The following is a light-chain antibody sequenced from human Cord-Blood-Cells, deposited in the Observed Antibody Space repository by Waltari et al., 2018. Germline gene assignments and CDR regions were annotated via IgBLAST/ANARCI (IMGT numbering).Light chain of an antibody. CDR3: CSYAGSSTWV. Sequence: QSALTQPASVSRSPGQSLTISCTGTSSDVGSYHLVYWYQHHPGKPHKLMIYAGSKRPSGFSNRFSGSKSGNTASLTISGLQAEDEADYYCCSYAGSSTWVFGGGTKLTVL. CDR2: AGS. CDR1: SSDVGSYHL. V-gene: IGLV2-23*01. J-gene: IGLJ3*02.